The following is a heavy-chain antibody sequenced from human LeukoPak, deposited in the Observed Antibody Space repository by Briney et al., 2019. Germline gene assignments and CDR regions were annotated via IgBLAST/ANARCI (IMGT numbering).Heavy chain of an antibody. J-gene: IGHJ4*02. V-gene: IGHV3-23*01. CDR2: ISGGSTYK. CDR1: GFKFSDSA. Sequence: GGSLRLSCAASGFKFSDSAMSWVRQAPGKGLEWVSAISGGSTYKYYADSVRGRFTISRDNSDNTLYLQMSGLRAEDTAVYYCAYLVAGNPGYWGQGTLVTVSS. CDR3: AYLVAGNPGY. D-gene: IGHD6-19*01.